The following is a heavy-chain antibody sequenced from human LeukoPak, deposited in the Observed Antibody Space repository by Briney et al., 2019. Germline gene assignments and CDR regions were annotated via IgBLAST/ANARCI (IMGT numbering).Heavy chain of an antibody. V-gene: IGHV4-59*08. CDR2: IYYSGST. D-gene: IGHD2-2*01. Sequence: SETLSLTCTVSGGSISSYYWSWIRQPPGKGLEWIGYIYYSGSTYYNPSLKSRGIISVDTSKNQFSLNLSSVTAADTAVYYCARVRCSSTSCYEGRFDYWGQGTLVTVSS. CDR3: ARVRCSSTSCYEGRFDY. J-gene: IGHJ4*02. CDR1: GGSISSYY.